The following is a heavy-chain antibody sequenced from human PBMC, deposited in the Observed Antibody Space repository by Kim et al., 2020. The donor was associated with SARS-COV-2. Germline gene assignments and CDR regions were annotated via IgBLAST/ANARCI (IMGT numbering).Heavy chain of an antibody. J-gene: IGHJ5*02. CDR2: ISYDGSNK. D-gene: IGHD3-10*01. CDR3: ARDPEPRGGSGSYLIGWFDP. V-gene: IGHV3-30-3*01. CDR1: GFTFSSYA. Sequence: GGSLRLSCAASGFTFSSYAMHWVRQAPGKGLEWVAVISYDGSNKYYADSVKGRFTISRDNSKNTLYLQMNSLRAEDTAVYYCARDPEPRGGSGSYLIGWFDPWGQGTLVTVSS.